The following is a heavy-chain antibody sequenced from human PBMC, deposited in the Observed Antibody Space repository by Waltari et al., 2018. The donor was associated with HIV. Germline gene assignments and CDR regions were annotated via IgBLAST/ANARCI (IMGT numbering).Heavy chain of an antibody. Sequence: QVQLQESGPGLEKPSGTLSLTCAVSSGSISSSYWWIWVRQPPGKGLEWIGEIHHSGSTNYNPSLKSRVIISVDKSKNQFPLKVNSVTAADTAVYSCARGTTVTTLYDYYMDVWGKGTTVIVSS. CDR3: ARGTTVTTLYDYYMDV. CDR2: IHHSGST. J-gene: IGHJ6*03. D-gene: IGHD4-17*01. V-gene: IGHV4-4*02. CDR1: SGSISSSYW.